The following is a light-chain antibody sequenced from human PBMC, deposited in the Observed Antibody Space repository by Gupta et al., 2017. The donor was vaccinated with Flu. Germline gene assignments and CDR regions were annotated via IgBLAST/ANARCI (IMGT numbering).Light chain of an antibody. CDR3: IQKRSVWM. CDR2: AAS. CDR1: QGIGND. J-gene: IGKJ1*01. Sequence: DIHMTQSPSSLSASVGDRVTITCRASQGIGNDLAWYQQKPGKATERLIYAASTLQSGVPSRFSGGGYETEFTLTITSLQPEDSATYYCIQKRSVWMFGQGTKVEIK. V-gene: IGKV1-17*01.